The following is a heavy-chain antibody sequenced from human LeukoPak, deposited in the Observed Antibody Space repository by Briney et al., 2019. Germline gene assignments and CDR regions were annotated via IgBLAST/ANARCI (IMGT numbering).Heavy chain of an antibody. J-gene: IGHJ3*02. CDR1: GYTFTAYY. D-gene: IGHD4-23*01. CDR3: TRFEDYGGRRDVFDI. CDR2: INPHSGGA. V-gene: IGHV1-2*02. Sequence: GASVKVSCKASGYTFTAYYINWVRQAPGQGLEWMGWINPHSGGAVYAQGFEGRVTMTRDTSISTAYMELNNLRSDDTAFYYCTRFEDYGGRRDVFDIWGQGTMVTVSS.